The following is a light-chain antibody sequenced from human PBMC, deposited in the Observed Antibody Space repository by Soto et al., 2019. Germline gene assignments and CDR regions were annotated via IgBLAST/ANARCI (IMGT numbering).Light chain of an antibody. CDR2: DAS. V-gene: IGKV1-5*01. CDR3: QQYHDDSPIT. Sequence: DIPLRQSPSTLTATARDRVTLTCRASQSVGNWLAWYRQKPGKAPNLLIYDASTLESGVPSRFSGGGSGTEFTLSISSLQADDFATYFCQQYHDDSPITVGGGTKV. J-gene: IGKJ4*01. CDR1: QSVGNW.